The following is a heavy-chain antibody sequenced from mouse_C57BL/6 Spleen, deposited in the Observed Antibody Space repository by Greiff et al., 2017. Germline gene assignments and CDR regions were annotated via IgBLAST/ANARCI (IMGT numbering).Heavy chain of an antibody. D-gene: IGHD6-5*01. CDR2: INRGGGNT. CDR3: ARSTYTGYYAMDY. Sequence: VKLVESGAGLAKPGASLKLSCTASGYTFTSYSMPWVIQRPGQGLEWIAYINRGGGNTNYNQNVKDKATFTADKSSSTPYMQLSSLTYEDAAVYYCARSTYTGYYAMDYWGQGTSVTVSS. J-gene: IGHJ4*01. V-gene: IGHV1-7*01. CDR1: GYTFTSYS.